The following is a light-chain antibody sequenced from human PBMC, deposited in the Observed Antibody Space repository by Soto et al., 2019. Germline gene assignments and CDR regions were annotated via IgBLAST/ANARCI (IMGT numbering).Light chain of an antibody. Sequence: QSVLTQPPSASGTPGQRVTISCSGSSSNIGSKYVYWYQQLPGTAPKLLIYRNNQRPSGVPDRFSGSKSGTSASLAISGLRSEDEADYYCAAWDANVXGPAFGGGTQL. CDR3: AAWDANVXGPA. CDR1: SSNIGSKY. V-gene: IGLV1-47*01. CDR2: RNN. J-gene: IGLJ2*01.